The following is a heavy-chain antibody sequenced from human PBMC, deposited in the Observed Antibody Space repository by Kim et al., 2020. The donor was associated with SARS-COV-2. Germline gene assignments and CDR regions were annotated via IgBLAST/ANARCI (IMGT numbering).Heavy chain of an antibody. V-gene: IGHV1-58*02. Sequence: SVKVSCKASGFTFTSSAMQWVRQARGQRLEWIGWIVVGSGNTNYAQKFQERVTITRDMSTSTAYMELSSLRSEDTAVYYCAAMGIAAVGTMDVWGQGTTVTVSS. CDR2: IVVGSGNT. D-gene: IGHD6-13*01. J-gene: IGHJ6*02. CDR3: AAMGIAAVGTMDV. CDR1: GFTFTSSA.